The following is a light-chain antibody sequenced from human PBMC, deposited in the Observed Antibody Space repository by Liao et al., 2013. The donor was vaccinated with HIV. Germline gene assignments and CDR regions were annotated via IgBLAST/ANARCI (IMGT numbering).Light chain of an antibody. CDR1: KLGNKN. CDR2: EDD. CDR3: QAWDGSTAGGVV. V-gene: IGLV3-1*01. Sequence: SYELTQPPSVSVSPGQTASVTCSGDKLGNKNVCWYQQKPGQSPVLVIYEDDKRPSGIPERFSGSNSGDTATLTISGAQALDEAEYYCQAWDGSTAGGVVFGGGTKLTVL. J-gene: IGLJ2*01.